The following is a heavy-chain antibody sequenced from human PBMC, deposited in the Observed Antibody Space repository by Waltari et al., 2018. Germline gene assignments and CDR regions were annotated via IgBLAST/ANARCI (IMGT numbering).Heavy chain of an antibody. CDR1: GYTFTSYY. CDR3: ARVYYDFWSGYLDY. CDR2: INPSGGST. J-gene: IGHJ4*02. Sequence: QVQLVQSGAEVKKPGASVKVSCTASGYTFTSYYMHWVRQPPGQGLEWMGIINPSGGSTSYAKKLQGRVTMTRDTSTSTVYMELSSLRSEDTAVYYCARVYYDFWSGYLDYWGQGTLVTVSS. V-gene: IGHV1-46*01. D-gene: IGHD3-3*01.